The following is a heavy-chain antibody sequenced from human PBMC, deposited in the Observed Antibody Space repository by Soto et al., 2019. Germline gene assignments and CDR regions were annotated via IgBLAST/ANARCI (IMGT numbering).Heavy chain of an antibody. J-gene: IGHJ4*02. Sequence: SETLSLTCTVSGGSFSSGGYYWSWIRQLPGKGLEWIGYIYCSGSTYYNPSLKSRFTISLDTSKNQFSLKLSSVTAADTAVYYCARATSFSGHHGYWGQGTLVT. CDR1: GGSFSSGGYY. CDR3: ARATSFSGHHGY. D-gene: IGHD2-8*02. V-gene: IGHV4-31*03. CDR2: IYCSGST.